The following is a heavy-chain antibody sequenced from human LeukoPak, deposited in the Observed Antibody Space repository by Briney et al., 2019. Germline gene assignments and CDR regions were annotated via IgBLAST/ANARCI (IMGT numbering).Heavy chain of an antibody. J-gene: IGHJ3*02. Sequence: GGSLRLSCAASGFTFSSYAMHWVRQAPGKGLEWVAVISYDGSNKYYADSVKGRFTISRDNSKNTLYLQMNSLRVEDTAVYYCARVFRPSLTVFITRGAFDIWGQGTMVTVSS. CDR3: ARVFRPSLTVFITRGAFDI. CDR2: ISYDGSNK. D-gene: IGHD3-22*01. V-gene: IGHV3-30-3*01. CDR1: GFTFSSYA.